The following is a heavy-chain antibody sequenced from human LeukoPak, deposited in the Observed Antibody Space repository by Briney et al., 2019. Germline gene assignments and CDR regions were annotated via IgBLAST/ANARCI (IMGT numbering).Heavy chain of an antibody. CDR3: ARGGSGSYYPPPYYYYYYMDV. J-gene: IGHJ6*03. CDR2: IYTSGST. CDR1: GGSISSYY. Sequence: NPSETLSLTCTVSGGSISSYYWSWIRQPAGKGLEWIGRIYTSGSTNYNPSLKSRVTMSVDTSKNQFSLKLSSVTAADTAVYYCARGGSGSYYPPPYYYYYYMDVWGKGTTVTVSS. V-gene: IGHV4-4*07. D-gene: IGHD3-10*01.